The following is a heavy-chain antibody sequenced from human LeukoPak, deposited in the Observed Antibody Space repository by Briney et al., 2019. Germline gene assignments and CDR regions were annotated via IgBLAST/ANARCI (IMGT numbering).Heavy chain of an antibody. CDR2: INHSGST. Sequence: PSETLSLTCAVYGGSFSGYYWSWIRQPPGKGPEWIGEINHSGSTNYNPSLKSRVTISVDTSKNQFSLKLSSVTAADTAVYYCARGRSYYYGSGILFDYWGQGTLVTVSS. V-gene: IGHV4-34*01. CDR1: GGSFSGYY. CDR3: ARGRSYYYGSGILFDY. D-gene: IGHD3-10*01. J-gene: IGHJ4*02.